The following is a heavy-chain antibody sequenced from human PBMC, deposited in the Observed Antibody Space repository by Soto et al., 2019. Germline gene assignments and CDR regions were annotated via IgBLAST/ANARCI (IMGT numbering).Heavy chain of an antibody. V-gene: IGHV4-34*01. CDR1: GGSFSGYY. J-gene: IGHJ4*02. CDR3: AREGYCSGGSCYSRTLDY. CDR2: INHSGST. D-gene: IGHD2-15*01. Sequence: SETLSLTCAVYGGSFSGYYWIWIRQPPGKGLEWIGEINHSGSTNYNPSLKSRVTISVDTSKNQFSLNLSSVTAADTAVYYCAREGYCSGGSCYSRTLDYWGQGTLVTVSS.